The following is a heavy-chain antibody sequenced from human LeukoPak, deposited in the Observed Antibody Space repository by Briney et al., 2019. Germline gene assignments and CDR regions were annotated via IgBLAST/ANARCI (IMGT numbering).Heavy chain of an antibody. D-gene: IGHD3-3*01. J-gene: IGHJ4*02. CDR1: GFTFSSYS. CDR2: ISSSSSTI. V-gene: IGHV3-48*01. CDR3: AGSPLYDFWSGYSCFDY. Sequence: GGSLRLSCAASGFTFSSYSMNWVRQAPGKGLEWVSYISSSSSTIYYADSVKGRFTISRDNAKNSLYLQMNSLRAEDTAVYYCAGSPLYDFWSGYSCFDYWGQGTLVTVSS.